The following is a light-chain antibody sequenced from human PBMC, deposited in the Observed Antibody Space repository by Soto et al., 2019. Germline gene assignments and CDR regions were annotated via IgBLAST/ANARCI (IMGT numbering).Light chain of an antibody. J-gene: IGLJ2*01. V-gene: IGLV1-36*01. CDR2: YDD. CDR3: AAWDGSLNVVV. Sequence: QAVVTQPPSVSEAPRQRVTISCSGTSSNIGNNAVNWYQQLPGTAPKLLIYYDDLLPSGVSDRFSGSKSGTSASLAISGLQSEDEADYYCAAWDGSLNVVVFGGGTKVTVL. CDR1: SSNIGNNA.